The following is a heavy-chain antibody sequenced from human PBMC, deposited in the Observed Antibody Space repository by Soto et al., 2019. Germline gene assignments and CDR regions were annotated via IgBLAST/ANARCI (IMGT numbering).Heavy chain of an antibody. CDR1: GGSISSYY. V-gene: IGHV4-59*01. CDR3: ARVGYSYGGYYYYYGMDV. D-gene: IGHD5-18*01. J-gene: IGHJ6*02. Sequence: PSETLSLTCTVSGGSISSYYWSWIRQPPGKGLEWIGYIYYSGSTNYNPSLKRRVTISVDTSKNQFSLKLSSVTAADTAVYYCARVGYSYGGYYYYYGMDVWGQGTTVTVSS. CDR2: IYYSGST.